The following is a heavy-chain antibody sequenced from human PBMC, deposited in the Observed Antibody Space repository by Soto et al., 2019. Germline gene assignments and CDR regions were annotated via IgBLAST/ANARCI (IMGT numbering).Heavy chain of an antibody. V-gene: IGHV5-51*01. CDR1: GYSFTTYW. J-gene: IGHJ6*02. CDR2: MFPGDSDT. CDR3: ARVPDSSLGAMDV. D-gene: IGHD6-19*01. Sequence: GESLKISCKGSGYSFTTYWIGWVRQLPGQGLEWMGVMFPGDSDTSYSPSFQGQVTMSADPSTNTAYLEWSSLKAADSAMYYCARVPDSSLGAMDVGGQGTTVTDSS.